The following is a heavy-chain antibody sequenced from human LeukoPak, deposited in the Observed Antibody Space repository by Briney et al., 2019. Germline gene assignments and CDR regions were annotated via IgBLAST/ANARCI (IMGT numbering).Heavy chain of an antibody. CDR1: GGSISSYY. Sequence: SETLSLTCTVSGGSISSYYWGWIRQPPGKGLEWIGSIYYSGSTYYNPSLKSRVTISVDTSKNQFSLKLSSVTAADTAVYYCARRGWFGEEPTDYWGQGTLVTVSS. V-gene: IGHV4-39*07. CDR2: IYYSGST. CDR3: ARRGWFGEEPTDY. D-gene: IGHD3-10*01. J-gene: IGHJ4*02.